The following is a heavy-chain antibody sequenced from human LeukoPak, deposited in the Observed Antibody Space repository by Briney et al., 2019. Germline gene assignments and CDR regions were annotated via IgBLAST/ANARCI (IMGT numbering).Heavy chain of an antibody. J-gene: IGHJ4*02. CDR2: IDPSDSYT. V-gene: IGHV5-10-1*01. CDR1: GYRFTSYW. D-gene: IGHD3-22*01. CDR3: GRTSGYHFLTLDN. Sequence: GESLKISCKGSGYRFTSYWITWVRQMPGKGLEWMGRIDPSDSYTNYSPSFQGHVTISVDKSISTAYLQWSSLKASDTAMYYCGRTSGYHFLTLDNWGQGTLVTVSS.